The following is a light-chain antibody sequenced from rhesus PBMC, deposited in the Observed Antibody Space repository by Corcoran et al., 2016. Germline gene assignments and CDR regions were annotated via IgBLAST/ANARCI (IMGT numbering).Light chain of an antibody. CDR2: KVS. CDR3: QSNYNAPRA. J-gene: IGKJ1*01. Sequence: DIQMTQSPSSLSASVGDRVIITCRTSENANNYLNWYQQKPGKALKLLIYKVSTLQSGVPSRFSGSGSGTDYTFTISSLQSADVATYYCQSNYNAPRAFGPGTKVEI. V-gene: IGKV1-74*01. CDR1: ENANNY.